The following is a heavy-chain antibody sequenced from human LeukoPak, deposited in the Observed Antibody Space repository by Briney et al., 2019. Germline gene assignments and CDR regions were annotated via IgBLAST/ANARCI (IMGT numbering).Heavy chain of an antibody. J-gene: IGHJ4*02. CDR3: ARYSYGFGTFDY. CDR2: INPNSGGT. D-gene: IGHD5-18*01. Sequence: ASVKVSCKASGYTFTGYYMHWVRQAPGQGLEWMGWINPNSGGTNYAQKFQGRVTMTRDTSISTAYMQLSRLRSDDTAVYYCARYSYGFGTFDYWGQRTLVTVSS. CDR1: GYTFTGYY. V-gene: IGHV1-2*02.